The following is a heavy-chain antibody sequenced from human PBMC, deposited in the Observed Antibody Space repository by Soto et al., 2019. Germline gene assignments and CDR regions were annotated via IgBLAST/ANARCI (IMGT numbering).Heavy chain of an antibody. Sequence: SETLSLPCAVYGWSFSGYYWSWIRQPPGKGLEWIGEVNHSGSTNYNPSLKSRVTISVDTSKNQFSLKLSSVTAADTAVYYCAREGGRATMVRGRYWYFDLWGRGTLVTVSS. V-gene: IGHV4-34*01. CDR2: VNHSGST. CDR1: GWSFSGYY. CDR3: AREGGRATMVRGRYWYFDL. J-gene: IGHJ2*01. D-gene: IGHD3-10*01.